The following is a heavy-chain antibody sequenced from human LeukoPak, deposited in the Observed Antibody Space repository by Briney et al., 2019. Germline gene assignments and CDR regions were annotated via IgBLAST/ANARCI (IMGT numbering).Heavy chain of an antibody. CDR2: IYYSGST. J-gene: IGHJ4*02. D-gene: IGHD6-19*01. CDR1: GGSISSSSYY. CDR3: ASQTGYSSGWLFDY. V-gene: IGHV4-39*07. Sequence: SETLSLTCTVSGGSISSSSYYWGWIRQPPGKGLEWIGSIYYSGSTYYNPSLKSRVTISVDTSKNQFSLKLSSVTAADTAVYYCASQTGYSSGWLFDYWGQGTLVTVSS.